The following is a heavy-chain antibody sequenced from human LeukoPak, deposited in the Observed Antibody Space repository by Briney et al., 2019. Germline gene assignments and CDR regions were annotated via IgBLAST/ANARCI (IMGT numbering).Heavy chain of an antibody. D-gene: IGHD3-10*01. CDR2: IRRDGSET. Sequence: PGGSLTLSCAASGFTFSNYWMTWVRRAPGKGLEWVANIRRDGSETHYVDSVMGRFTISRDNAKNSLYLQMNSLRAEDTAVYYCAKVLIWTYGSGNYYKGAFDIWGQGTMVTVFS. CDR1: GFTFSNYW. J-gene: IGHJ3*02. V-gene: IGHV3-7*03. CDR3: AKVLIWTYGSGNYYKGAFDI.